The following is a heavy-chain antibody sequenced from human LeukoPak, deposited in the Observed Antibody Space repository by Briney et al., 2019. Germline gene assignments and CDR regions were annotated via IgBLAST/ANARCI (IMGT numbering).Heavy chain of an antibody. D-gene: IGHD6-13*01. CDR3: ARDSRVDVIAAADSFDY. Sequence: GGSLRLSCAASGFTFSDYYIYWIRQAPGKGLEWVSHISSSGSTVYYADSVKGRFIISRDNAKNSLYLQMNSLRAEDTAVYYCARDSRVDVIAAADSFDYWGQGTLVTVSS. J-gene: IGHJ4*02. CDR1: GFTFSDYY. V-gene: IGHV3-11*04. CDR2: ISSSGSTV.